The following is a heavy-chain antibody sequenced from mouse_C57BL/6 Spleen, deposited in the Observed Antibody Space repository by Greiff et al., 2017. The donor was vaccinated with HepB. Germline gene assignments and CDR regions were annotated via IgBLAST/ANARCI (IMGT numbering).Heavy chain of an antibody. CDR1: GFNIKNTY. Sequence: VHVKQSVAELVRPGASVKLSCTASGFNIKNTYMHWVKQRPEQGLEWIGRIDPANGNTKYAPKFQGKATITADTSSNTAYLQLSSLTSEDTAIYYCARGGYEGYYAMDYCGQGTSVTVSS. J-gene: IGHJ4*01. V-gene: IGHV14-3*01. CDR2: IDPANGNT. CDR3: ARGGYEGYYAMDY. D-gene: IGHD2-2*01.